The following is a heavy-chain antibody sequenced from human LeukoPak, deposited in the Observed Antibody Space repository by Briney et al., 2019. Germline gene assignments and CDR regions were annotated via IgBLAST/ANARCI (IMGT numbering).Heavy chain of an antibody. CDR1: GFTFSSYW. V-gene: IGHV3-7*01. J-gene: IGHJ4*02. D-gene: IGHD3-22*01. CDR2: IKKDGSEK. Sequence: GALRLSCAASGFTFSSYWMSWVRQAPGKGLEWVANIKKDGSEKYYVDSVKGRFTISRDNAKNSLYLQMNSLRAEDTAVYYCARDLYRIVVVPHYFDYWGQGTLVTVSS. CDR3: ARDLYRIVVVPHYFDY.